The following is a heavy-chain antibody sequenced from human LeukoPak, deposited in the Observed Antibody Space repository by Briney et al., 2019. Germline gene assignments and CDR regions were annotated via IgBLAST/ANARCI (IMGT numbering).Heavy chain of an antibody. CDR1: GFTFTRYG. CDR3: ARRERQSANYYYFDY. D-gene: IGHD4/OR15-4a*01. J-gene: IGHJ4*02. Sequence: GGSLRLSCAASGFTFTRYGMVWVRQAPGKGLEWVSYISGSTSAVYYADSVRGRFTISRDNAKNSLYLQMNGLRDDDTAVYYCARRERQSANYYYFDYWGQGTLVTVSS. V-gene: IGHV3-48*02. CDR2: ISGSTSAV.